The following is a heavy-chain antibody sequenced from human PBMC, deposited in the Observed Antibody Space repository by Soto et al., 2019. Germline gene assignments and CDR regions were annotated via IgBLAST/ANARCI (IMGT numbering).Heavy chain of an antibody. CDR3: AASIFYYGMDV. J-gene: IGHJ6*02. CDR1: GYTFTNYW. V-gene: IGHV5-51*01. CDR2: IYPGDSDT. Sequence: GESLKISCKGSGYTFTNYWIGWVRQMPGKGPEWMGIIYPGDSDTKYNPSFQGQVTISADKSTTTTYLQWSSLKASDTAIYYCAASIFYYGMDVWGQGTPVTVSS.